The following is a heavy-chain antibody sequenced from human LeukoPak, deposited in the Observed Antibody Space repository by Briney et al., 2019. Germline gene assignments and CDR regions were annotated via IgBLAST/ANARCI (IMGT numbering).Heavy chain of an antibody. D-gene: IGHD3-10*01. CDR1: GFTFRSYW. Sequence: QPGGSLRLSCAASGFTFRSYWMHWVRQAPGKGLVWVSRINSDGSSTSYADSVKGRFTISRDNAKNTLYLQMKSLRAEDTAVYYCARERYGSGSYYYDYWGQGTLVTVSS. V-gene: IGHV3-74*01. J-gene: IGHJ4*02. CDR2: INSDGSST. CDR3: ARERYGSGSYYYDY.